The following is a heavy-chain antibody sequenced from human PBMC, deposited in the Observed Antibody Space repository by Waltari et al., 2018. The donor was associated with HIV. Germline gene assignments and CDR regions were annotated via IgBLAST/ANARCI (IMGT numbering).Heavy chain of an antibody. CDR3: ARDQDYYDSSGYTSYAFDI. Sequence: QVLLQESGPRLVKSSETLSLTCTVSASSISRSYYLGWLCQAPGKGLEWIGSIYRSGTTYYNPSFKTRVTISVNMSKNQYSLKLSSLTAADTAVYYCARDQDYYDSSGYTSYAFDIWGRGTMIIVSS. CDR2: IYRSGTT. J-gene: IGHJ3*02. D-gene: IGHD3-22*01. V-gene: IGHV4-38-2*02. CDR1: ASSISRSYY.